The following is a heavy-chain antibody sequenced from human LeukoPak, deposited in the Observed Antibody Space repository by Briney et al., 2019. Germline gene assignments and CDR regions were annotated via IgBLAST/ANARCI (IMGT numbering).Heavy chain of an antibody. Sequence: ASVKVPCKASGYTFTGYYMHWVRQAPGQRLEWMGWINPNSGGTNYAQKFQGRVTMTRDTSISTAYMELSRLRSDDTAVYYCARPVYSSGWYVDYWGQGTLVTVSS. D-gene: IGHD6-19*01. J-gene: IGHJ4*02. V-gene: IGHV1-2*02. CDR3: ARPVYSSGWYVDY. CDR1: GYTFTGYY. CDR2: INPNSGGT.